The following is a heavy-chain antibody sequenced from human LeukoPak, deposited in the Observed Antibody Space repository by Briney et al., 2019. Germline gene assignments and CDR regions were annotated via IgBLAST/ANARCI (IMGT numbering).Heavy chain of an antibody. Sequence: PSETLSLTCIVSGGSITSYYWSWIRQPPGKGLEWIGNIHYSGRTYYNQSIKSRVTISVDTSKNQFCLKLSSVTAADTAVYYCASADSSGDADKIQHWGQGTLVTVSS. CDR1: GGSITSYY. CDR2: IHYSGRT. J-gene: IGHJ1*01. D-gene: IGHD3-22*01. V-gene: IGHV4-59*08. CDR3: ASADSSGDADKIQH.